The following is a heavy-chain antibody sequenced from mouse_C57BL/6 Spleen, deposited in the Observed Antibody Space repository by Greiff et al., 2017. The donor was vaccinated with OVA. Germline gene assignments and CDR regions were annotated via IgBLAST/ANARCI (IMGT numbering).Heavy chain of an antibody. CDR2: IDPEDGET. Sequence: EVQLQQSGAELVKPGASVKLSCTASGFNIKDYYMHWVKQRTEQGLEWIGRIDPEDGETKYAPKFQGTATITAETSSNTAYLQLSSLTSEDTAVYYCAHGSSPHYYAMDYWGQGTSVTVSS. D-gene: IGHD1-1*01. CDR1: GFNIKDYY. CDR3: AHGSSPHYYAMDY. V-gene: IGHV14-2*01. J-gene: IGHJ4*01.